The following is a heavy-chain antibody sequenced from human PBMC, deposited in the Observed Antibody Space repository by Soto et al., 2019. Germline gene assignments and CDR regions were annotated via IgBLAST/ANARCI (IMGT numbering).Heavy chain of an antibody. V-gene: IGHV1-2*02. CDR2: INPNSGGT. CDR3: ARVRIVVVVAATTGGAFDI. CDR1: GYTFTGYY. Sequence: ASVKVSCKASGYTFTGYYMHWVRQAPGQGLEWMGWINPNSGGTNYAQKFQGRVTMTRDTSISTACMELSRLRSDDTAVYYCARVRIVVVVAATTGGAFDIWGQGTMVTVSS. D-gene: IGHD2-15*01. J-gene: IGHJ3*02.